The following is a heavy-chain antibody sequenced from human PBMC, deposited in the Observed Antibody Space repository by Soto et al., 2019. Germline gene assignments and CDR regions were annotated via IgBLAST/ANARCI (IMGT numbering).Heavy chain of an antibody. V-gene: IGHV1-69*12. CDR1: GGTFSSYA. CDR3: ARGGRSGTFYYYYGMDV. J-gene: IGHJ6*02. Sequence: QIQLVQSGAEVKKPGSSVKVSCKASGGTFSSYAISWVRQAPGQGLEWMGGIIPIFGTANYAQNLQGRVTSTADVSTSTAYLELSSLRSEDTAVYYWARGGRSGTFYYYYGMDVWGQGTTVTVSS. CDR2: IIPIFGTA. D-gene: IGHD3-16*01.